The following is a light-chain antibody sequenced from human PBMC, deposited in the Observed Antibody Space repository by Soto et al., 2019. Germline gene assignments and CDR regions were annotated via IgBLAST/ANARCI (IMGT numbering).Light chain of an antibody. CDR3: QQDATSPLT. Sequence: EIVLTQSPGTLSLSPGERATLSCRASQSVSSTYLAWYQQTPGQAPRLLIYGASSRAAGVPDRFSGSGSGTDFTLTINRLEPEDIAVFYCQQDATSPLTFGGGTRVEIK. CDR1: QSVSSTY. CDR2: GAS. J-gene: IGKJ4*01. V-gene: IGKV3-20*01.